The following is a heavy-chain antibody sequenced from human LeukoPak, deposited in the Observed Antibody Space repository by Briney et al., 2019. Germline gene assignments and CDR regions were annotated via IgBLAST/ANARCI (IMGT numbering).Heavy chain of an antibody. D-gene: IGHD3-3*01. J-gene: IGHJ4*02. CDR2: INHSGST. CDR3: ARHWAGLHQKRNFWSGLGFDY. Sequence: PSETLSLTCAVDGGSFSGYYWSWIRQPPGKGLEWIGEINHSGSTNYNPSLKSRVTISVDTSKNQFSLKLSSVTAADTAVYYCARHWAGLHQKRNFWSGLGFDYWGQGTLVTVSS. V-gene: IGHV4-34*01. CDR1: GGSFSGYY.